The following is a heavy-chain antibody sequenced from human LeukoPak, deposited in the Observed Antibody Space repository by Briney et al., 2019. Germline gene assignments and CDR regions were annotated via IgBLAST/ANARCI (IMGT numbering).Heavy chain of an antibody. J-gene: IGHJ4*02. CDR1: GGSISSSSYY. Sequence: SETLSLTCTVSGGSISSSSYYWGWIRQPPGKGLEWIGGIYYSGSTYYNPSLKSRVTISVDTSKNQFSLKLSYVPAADTAVYYCARHTTYYDSSGYYRYFDYWGQGTLVTVSS. V-gene: IGHV4-39*01. D-gene: IGHD3-22*01. CDR2: IYYSGST. CDR3: ARHTTYYDSSGYYRYFDY.